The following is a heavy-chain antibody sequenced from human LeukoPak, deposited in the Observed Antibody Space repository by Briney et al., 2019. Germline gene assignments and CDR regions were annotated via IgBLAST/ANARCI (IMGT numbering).Heavy chain of an antibody. CDR3: MGAHGY. J-gene: IGHJ4*02. V-gene: IGHV3-7*01. Sequence: PGGSLRLSCVVSGYSFSSNMMTWVRQAPGKGLEWVATILPGGRESYRVDSVKGRFTISRDNAKNSLYLQMNSLRADDTAVYYCMGAHGYWGQGTLVTVTS. CDR1: GYSFSSNM. CDR2: ILPGGRES.